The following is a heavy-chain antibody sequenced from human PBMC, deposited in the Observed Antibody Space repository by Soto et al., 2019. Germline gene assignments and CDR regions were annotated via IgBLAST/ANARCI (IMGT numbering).Heavy chain of an antibody. Sequence: ASVKVSCKASGYTSTSYAMHWVRQAPGQRLEWMGWINAGNGNTKYSQKFQGRVTITRDTSASTAYMELSSLRSEDTAVYYCARTPHCSSTSCYAYFDYWGQGTLVTVSS. D-gene: IGHD2-2*01. CDR3: ARTPHCSSTSCYAYFDY. J-gene: IGHJ4*02. CDR2: INAGNGNT. CDR1: GYTSTSYA. V-gene: IGHV1-3*01.